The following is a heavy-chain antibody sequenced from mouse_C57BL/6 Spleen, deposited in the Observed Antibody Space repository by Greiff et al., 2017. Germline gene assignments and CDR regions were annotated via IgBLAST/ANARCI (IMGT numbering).Heavy chain of an antibody. CDR2: ISSGGSYT. CDR3: ARHEGDYYSNPDY. V-gene: IGHV5-6*01. CDR1: GFTFSSYG. J-gene: IGHJ2*01. Sequence: EVHLVESGGDLVKPGGSLKLSCAASGFTFSSYGMSWVRQTPDKRLEWVATISSGGSYTYYPDSVKGRFTISRDNAKNTLYLQMSSLKSEDTAMYYCARHEGDYYSNPDYWGQGTTLTVSS. D-gene: IGHD2-5*01.